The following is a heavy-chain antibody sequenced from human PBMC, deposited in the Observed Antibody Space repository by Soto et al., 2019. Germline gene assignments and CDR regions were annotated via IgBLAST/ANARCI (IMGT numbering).Heavy chain of an antibody. CDR1: GGSISSGGYY. D-gene: IGHD5-12*01. CDR2: LHYSGHT. CDR3: ARGNSDYHFYAHFDY. V-gene: IGHV4-31*03. J-gene: IGHJ4*02. Sequence: QVQLQESGPGLVKPSQTLSLTCTVSGGSISSGGYYWRWLRQPPGKGLERFWYLHYSGHTYYNPSLKGRVTVSVDTAKNQVSLKLSSVTAADTAVYYCARGNSDYHFYAHFDYWGQGTLVTVFS.